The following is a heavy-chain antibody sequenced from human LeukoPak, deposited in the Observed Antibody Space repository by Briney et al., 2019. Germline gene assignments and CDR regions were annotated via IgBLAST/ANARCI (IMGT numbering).Heavy chain of an antibody. CDR1: GGSFSGYY. V-gene: IGHV4-34*01. Sequence: PSETLSLTCAVYGGSFSGYYWTWIRQPPGKGLEWIGEINHSGSTNYNPSLKSRVTISVDTSKNQFSLKLSSVTAADTPVYSCQRGRYGGDGYHNFPYYYCGMDVWGQGTTVTVSS. CDR3: QRGRYGGDGYHNFPYYYCGMDV. CDR2: INHSGST. J-gene: IGHJ6*02. D-gene: IGHD5-24*01.